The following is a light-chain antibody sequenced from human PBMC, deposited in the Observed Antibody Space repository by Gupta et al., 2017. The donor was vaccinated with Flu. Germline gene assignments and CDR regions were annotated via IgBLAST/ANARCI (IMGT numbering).Light chain of an antibody. Sequence: PSSLSASVGDRVTITCQASHDIKYYLNWYQQKPGKAPNLLIYDVSNLEAGVPSRFSGSGSGTDFTLTITSLQPEDIATYYCQQDDDLPTTFGQGTRVDIK. CDR2: DVS. CDR1: HDIKYY. J-gene: IGKJ5*01. CDR3: QQDDDLPTT. V-gene: IGKV1-33*01.